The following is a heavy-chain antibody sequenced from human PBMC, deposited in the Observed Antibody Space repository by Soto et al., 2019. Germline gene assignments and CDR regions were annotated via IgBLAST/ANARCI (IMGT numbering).Heavy chain of an antibody. CDR1: GFTFDDYA. J-gene: IGHJ4*02. Sequence: EVQLVESGGGLVQPGRSLRLSCAASGFTFDDYAMHWVRQAPGKGLEWVSGISWNSGSIGYADSVKGRFTISRDNAKNSLYLQMNSLRAEDTALYYCAKDNRGFGEAVYWGQGTLVTVSS. CDR3: AKDNRGFGEAVY. D-gene: IGHD3-10*01. V-gene: IGHV3-9*01. CDR2: ISWNSGSI.